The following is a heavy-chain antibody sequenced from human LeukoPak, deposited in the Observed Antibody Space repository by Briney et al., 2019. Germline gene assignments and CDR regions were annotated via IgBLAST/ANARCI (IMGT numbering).Heavy chain of an antibody. D-gene: IGHD3-22*01. V-gene: IGHV1-2*02. CDR3: ARISGYYSDFDY. CDR1: GYTSTGYY. J-gene: IGHJ4*02. Sequence: ASVKVSCKASGYTSTGYYMHWVRQAPGQGLEWMGWINPDSGGTNYAQKFQGRVTMTRDTSISTAYMELSRLRSDDTAVYYCARISGYYSDFDYWGQGTLVTVSS. CDR2: INPDSGGT.